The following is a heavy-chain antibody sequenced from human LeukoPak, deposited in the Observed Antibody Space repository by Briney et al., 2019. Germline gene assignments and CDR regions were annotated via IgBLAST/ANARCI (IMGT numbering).Heavy chain of an antibody. D-gene: IGHD3-10*01. CDR1: GFTLSSYW. Sequence: GGSLRLSCAASGFTLSSYWMSWVRQAPGKGLEWVANIKEDGSEKYYVDSAEGRFTISRDNAKNSLYLHMSSLTAEDTAMYYCARDWVAGVPFDAFDIWGQGTMVSVSS. J-gene: IGHJ3*02. CDR2: IKEDGSEK. CDR3: ARDWVAGVPFDAFDI. V-gene: IGHV3-7*01.